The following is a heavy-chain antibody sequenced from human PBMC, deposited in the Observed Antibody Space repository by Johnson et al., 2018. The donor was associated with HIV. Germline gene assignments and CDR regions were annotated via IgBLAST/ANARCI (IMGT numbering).Heavy chain of an antibody. J-gene: IGHJ3*02. CDR2: ISWKSRII. V-gene: IGHV3-9*01. Sequence: LVESGGGLTQPGESLRLSSAASGFTLDDHAMTWVRQAPGKDLEGVSGISWKSRIIASAESVKGRFTISRDNAKKSLYLQMNSLRAEDTAVYYCAREPLLLTDAFDIWGQGTMVTVSS. CDR1: GFTLDDHA. CDR3: AREPLLLTDAFDI. D-gene: IGHD2-8*02.